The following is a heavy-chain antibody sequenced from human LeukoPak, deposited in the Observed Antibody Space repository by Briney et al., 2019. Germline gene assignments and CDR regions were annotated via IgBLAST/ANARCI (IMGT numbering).Heavy chain of an antibody. J-gene: IGHJ5*02. CDR2: IYPGDSDT. D-gene: IGHD5-24*01. CDR3: ARRGEMATRGKTETLQHPDL. Sequence: GESLKISCKGSGYSFTSYWIGWVRQMPGKGLEWMGIIYPGDSDTRYSPSLQGQVTISADKSISTAYLQWSSLKASDTAMYYCARRGEMATRGKTETLQHPDLWGQGTLVTVSS. CDR1: GYSFTSYW. V-gene: IGHV5-51*01.